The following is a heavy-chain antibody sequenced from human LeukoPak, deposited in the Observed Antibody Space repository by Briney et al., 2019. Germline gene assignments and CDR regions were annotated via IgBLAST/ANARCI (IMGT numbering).Heavy chain of an antibody. CDR1: GFTVSSNY. V-gene: IGHV3-66*02. CDR3: ARDQKYSSGWEVFDY. CDR2: IYSGGST. J-gene: IGHJ4*02. Sequence: GGSLRLSCAASGFTVSSNYMSWVRQAPGKGLEWVSVIYSGGSTYYADSVKGRFTISRDNSKNTLYLQMNSLRAEDTAVYYCARDQKYSSGWEVFDYWGQGTLVTVSS. D-gene: IGHD6-19*01.